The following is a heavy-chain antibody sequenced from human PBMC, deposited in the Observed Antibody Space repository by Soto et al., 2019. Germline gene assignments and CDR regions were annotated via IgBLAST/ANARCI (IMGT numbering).Heavy chain of an antibody. D-gene: IGHD3-22*01. Sequence: ASVKVSCKASGYTFTSYAMHWVRQAPGQRLEWMGWINAGNGNTKYSQKFQGRVTITRDTSASTAYMELSSLRSEDTAVYYCARDRYYYDSSGDYYGMDVWGQGTTVTVSS. CDR3: ARDRYYYDSSGDYYGMDV. CDR2: INAGNGNT. V-gene: IGHV1-3*01. J-gene: IGHJ6*02. CDR1: GYTFTSYA.